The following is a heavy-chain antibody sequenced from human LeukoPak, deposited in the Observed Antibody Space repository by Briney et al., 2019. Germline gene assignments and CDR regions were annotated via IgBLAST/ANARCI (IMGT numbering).Heavy chain of an antibody. CDR2: MFYRGRT. CDR3: ARHGPGYYYYGMDV. D-gene: IGHD1-14*01. Sequence: NGLERIEYMFYRGRTNYNSSLKSRVTIPLDTSKNQFSLKLSSVPAADTAVYYCARHGPGYYYYGMDVWGQGTTVTVSS. J-gene: IGHJ6*02. V-gene: IGHV4-59*08.